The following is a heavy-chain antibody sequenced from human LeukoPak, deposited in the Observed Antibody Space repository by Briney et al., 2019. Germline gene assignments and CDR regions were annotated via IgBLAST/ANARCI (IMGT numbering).Heavy chain of an antibody. CDR3: ARGHGDIVVVPAAISGLGSSYYFDY. J-gene: IGHJ4*02. V-gene: IGHV4-34*01. CDR1: GGSFSGYY. Sequence: SETLSLTCAVYGGSFSGYYWSWIRQPPGKGLEWIGEINHSGSTNYNPSLKSRVTISVDTSKNQFSLKLRSVTAADTAVYYCARGHGDIVVVPAAISGLGSSYYFDYWGQGTLVTVSS. D-gene: IGHD2-2*01. CDR2: INHSGST.